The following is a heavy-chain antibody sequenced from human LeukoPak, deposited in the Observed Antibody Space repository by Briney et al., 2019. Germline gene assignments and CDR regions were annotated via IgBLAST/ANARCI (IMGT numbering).Heavy chain of an antibody. CDR2: IYYSGST. CDR3: ARVRAYSMAYYFDY. J-gene: IGHJ4*02. CDR1: GGPINSSNYC. D-gene: IGHD4-11*01. V-gene: IGHV4-39*01. Sequence: SETLSLICTVSGGPINSSNYCWGWIRQPPGKGLEWIGSIYYSGSTYYSPSLRSRVTISVDTSKNQFSLKLSSVTAADTAMYYCARVRAYSMAYYFDYWGQGTLVTVSS.